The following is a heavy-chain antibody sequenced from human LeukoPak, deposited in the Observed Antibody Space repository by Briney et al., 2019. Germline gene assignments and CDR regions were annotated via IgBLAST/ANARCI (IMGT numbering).Heavy chain of an antibody. Sequence: GGSLRLSCAASGFTFSNYAMSWVRQAPGKGLEWVSTVSGSGAGTYYAESVKGRFTISRDKSKNTLYLQMNSLRAEDTAVYYCAKDLLVGATAAFDYWCQGTLVTVSS. CDR1: GFTFSNYA. CDR2: VSGSGAGT. J-gene: IGHJ4*02. V-gene: IGHV3-23*01. CDR3: AKDLLVGATAAFDY. D-gene: IGHD1-26*01.